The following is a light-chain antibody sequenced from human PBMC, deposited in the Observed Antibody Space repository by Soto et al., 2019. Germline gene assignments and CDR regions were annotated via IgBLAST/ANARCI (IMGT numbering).Light chain of an antibody. CDR1: QSISSY. CDR3: QQTNGDPWT. Sequence: DIQMTQSPSSLSASVGDRVTITCRASQSISSYLNWYQQKPGKAPKLLIYDASSLESGVPSRFSGSGSGTDFTLTISSLQPEDFATYHCQQTNGDPWTFGQGTKVDIK. J-gene: IGKJ1*01. CDR2: DAS. V-gene: IGKV1-39*01.